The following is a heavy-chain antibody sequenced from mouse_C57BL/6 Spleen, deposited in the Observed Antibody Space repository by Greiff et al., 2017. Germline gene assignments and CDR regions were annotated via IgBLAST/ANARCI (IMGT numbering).Heavy chain of an antibody. J-gene: IGHJ2*01. CDR3: ARAGDYDPFFDY. CDR1: GYSITSGYY. V-gene: IGHV3-6*01. D-gene: IGHD2-4*01. Sequence: EVKLMESGPGLVKPSQSLSLTCSVTGYSITSGYYWNWIRQFPGNKLERMGYISYDGSNNYNPSLKNRISITRDTSKNQFFLKLNSVTTEDTATYYCARAGDYDPFFDYWGQGTTLTVSS. CDR2: ISYDGSN.